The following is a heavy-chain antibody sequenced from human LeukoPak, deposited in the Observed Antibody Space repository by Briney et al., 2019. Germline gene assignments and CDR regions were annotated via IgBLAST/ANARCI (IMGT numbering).Heavy chain of an antibody. D-gene: IGHD6-19*01. CDR1: GFTFSDYW. Sequence: PGGSLRLSCAASGFTFSDYWMSWVRQAPGKGLEWVADINLHGTEKRYGDSVKGRFSISRDNAKNFLFLQMNTLRPEDTAVYYCAREGGSGWYSGWFDPWGQGTLVTVSS. CDR3: AREGGSGWYSGWFDP. CDR2: INLHGTEK. J-gene: IGHJ5*02. V-gene: IGHV3-7*01.